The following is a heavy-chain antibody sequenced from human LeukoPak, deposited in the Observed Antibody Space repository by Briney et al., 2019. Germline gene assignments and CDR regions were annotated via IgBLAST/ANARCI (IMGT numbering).Heavy chain of an antibody. CDR3: ASSPEYSSSWHGIDY. D-gene: IGHD6-13*01. Sequence: ASVKVSCKASGGTFSSYAISWVRQAPGQGLEWMGWINTNTGNPTYAQGFTGRFVFSLDTSVSTAYLQISSLKAEDTAVYYCASSPEYSSSWHGIDYWGQGTLVTVSS. CDR1: GGTFSSYA. CDR2: INTNTGNP. J-gene: IGHJ4*02. V-gene: IGHV7-4-1*02.